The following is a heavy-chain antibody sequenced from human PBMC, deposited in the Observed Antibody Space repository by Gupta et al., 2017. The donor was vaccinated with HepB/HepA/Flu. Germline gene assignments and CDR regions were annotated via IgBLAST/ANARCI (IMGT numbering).Heavy chain of an antibody. CDR1: GFTFSNYW. J-gene: IGHJ6*03. CDR3: ARVVAISNPFRKYYYMDV. CDR2: RKQDGSEK. V-gene: IGHV3-7*01. D-gene: IGHD4-11*01. Sequence: EVQLVESGGGLVQPGGSLRLSCAASGFTFSNYWMSWVRQAPGKGLEWVANRKQDGSEKYYVDSVKGRFTISRDNAKNSLYLQMNSLRAEDTAVYYSARVVAISNPFRKYYYMDVWGKGTTVTVSS.